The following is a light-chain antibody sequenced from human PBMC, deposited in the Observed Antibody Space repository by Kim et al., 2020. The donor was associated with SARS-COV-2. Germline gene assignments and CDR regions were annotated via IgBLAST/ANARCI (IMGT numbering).Light chain of an antibody. Sequence: EIVLTQSPGTLSLSPGERATLSCRASQSVSSSYLAWYQQKTGQAPRLLISGASTRVTGIPDRFSGSGSGTDFTLTISRLEPEDFAVYYCQQYGDLRWTFGQGTKVDIK. J-gene: IGKJ1*01. CDR3: QQYGDLRWT. CDR2: GAS. CDR1: QSVSSSY. V-gene: IGKV3-20*01.